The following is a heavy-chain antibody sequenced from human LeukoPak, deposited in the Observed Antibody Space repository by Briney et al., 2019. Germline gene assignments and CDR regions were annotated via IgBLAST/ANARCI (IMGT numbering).Heavy chain of an antibody. D-gene: IGHD1-14*01. CDR2: IIPIFGTA. Sequence: ASVKVSCKASGSTFSSYAISWVRQAPGQGLEWMGGIIPIFGTANYAQKFQGRVTITADESTSTAYMELSSLRSEDTAVYYCARWGLGRLPQVETGYYYYGMDVWGQGTTVTVSS. V-gene: IGHV1-69*13. J-gene: IGHJ6*02. CDR1: GSTFSSYA. CDR3: ARWGLGRLPQVETGYYYYGMDV.